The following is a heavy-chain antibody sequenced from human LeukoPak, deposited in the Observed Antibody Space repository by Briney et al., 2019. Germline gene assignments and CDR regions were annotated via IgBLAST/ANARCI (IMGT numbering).Heavy chain of an antibody. D-gene: IGHD2-15*01. CDR1: GGPISSGSYY. CDR3: ARGPTYCSSSSCLQGE. J-gene: IGHJ4*02. CDR2: IYTSGSS. Sequence: PSQTLSLTCTVSGGPISSGSYYWSWIRQPAGKGLEWIGRIYTSGSSNYNPSLKSRVTIPVDTSKNQFSLKLSSVTAADTAVYYCARGPTYCSSSSCLQGEWGQGTLVIVSS. V-gene: IGHV4-61*02.